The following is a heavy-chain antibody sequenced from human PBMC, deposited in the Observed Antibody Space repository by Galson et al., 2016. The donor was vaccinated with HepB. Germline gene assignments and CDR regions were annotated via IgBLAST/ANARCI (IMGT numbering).Heavy chain of an antibody. Sequence: TLSLTCTVSGDSISSGTYYWNWIRHHPRRGLEWIGYIYFSGTTYYNPSLGSRVTISADMSRNQFSLKVTSVTAADTAIYYCARGADYDFWGGHNWFDPWGRGALVTVSS. J-gene: IGHJ5*01. V-gene: IGHV4-31*03. D-gene: IGHD3-3*01. CDR3: ARGADYDFWGGHNWFDP. CDR2: IYFSGTT. CDR1: GDSISSGTYY.